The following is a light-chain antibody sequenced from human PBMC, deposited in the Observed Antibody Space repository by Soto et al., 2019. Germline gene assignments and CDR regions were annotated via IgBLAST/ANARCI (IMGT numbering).Light chain of an antibody. CDR3: LQDYNYPRT. V-gene: IGKV1-6*01. CDR2: AAS. CDR1: QGIRND. Sequence: AIQMTQSPSSLSASVGDRVTITCRASQGIRNDLGWYQQKPGRAPKLLIYAASSLQSGVPSRFGGSGSGTYFTLTISRLQPEDFATYYCLQDYNYPRTFGQGTKVEIK. J-gene: IGKJ1*01.